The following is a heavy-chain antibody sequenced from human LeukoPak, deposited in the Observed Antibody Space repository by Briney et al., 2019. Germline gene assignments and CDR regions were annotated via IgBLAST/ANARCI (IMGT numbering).Heavy chain of an antibody. CDR2: IYQNGNT. D-gene: IGHD7-27*01. V-gene: IGHV4-30-2*02. J-gene: IGHJ3*02. CDR1: GGSISSGGYS. Sequence: SQTLSLTCAVSGGSISSGGYSWSWIRQPPGKGLEWIGYIYQNGNTYYNPSLKSRVTISLDTSKNQFSLKLNPVTAADTAVYYCARGTGDLHGAFDIWGQGTMVTVSS. CDR3: ARGTGDLHGAFDI.